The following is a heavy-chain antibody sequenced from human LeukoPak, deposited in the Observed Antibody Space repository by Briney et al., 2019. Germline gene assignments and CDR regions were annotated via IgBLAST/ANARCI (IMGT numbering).Heavy chain of an antibody. Sequence: ASVKVSRKASGGTFSSYAISWVRQAPGQGLEWMGGIIPIFGTTNYAQKFQGRVTITADESTSTAYMELSSLRSEDTAVYYCAKGAGYDSSGYYYPNMYYFDYWGQGTLVTVSS. CDR3: AKGAGYDSSGYYYPNMYYFDY. CDR1: GGTFSSYA. V-gene: IGHV1-69*13. J-gene: IGHJ4*02. CDR2: IIPIFGTT. D-gene: IGHD3-22*01.